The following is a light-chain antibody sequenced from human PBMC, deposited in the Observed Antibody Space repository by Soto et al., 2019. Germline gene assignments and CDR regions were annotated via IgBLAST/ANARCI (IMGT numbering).Light chain of an antibody. CDR3: QQRMNWPLT. J-gene: IGKJ5*01. CDR2: RAS. V-gene: IGKV3-15*01. Sequence: IVMTQSPATLSVSPGERATLSCRASQNIYSNVAWYQQRPGQAPRLLIYRASTRATGIPARFSASGSGTDFTLTISDVQPEDFAVYYCQQRMNWPLTFGQGTRLEIK. CDR1: QNIYSN.